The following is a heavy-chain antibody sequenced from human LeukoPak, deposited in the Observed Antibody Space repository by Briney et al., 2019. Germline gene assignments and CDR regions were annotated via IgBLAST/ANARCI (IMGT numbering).Heavy chain of an antibody. CDR2: VSGTGFTT. J-gene: IGHJ4*02. CDR3: AKDGYNWIPFDD. D-gene: IGHD1-20*01. CDR1: EFPLTTYA. Sequence: GGPLRPSWVPPEFPLTTYAMSWARKLPGKGLDWVSSVSGTGFTTHYADSVKGRFTISRDTSKNILYLEMSSLRAEDTAVYYCAKDGYNWIPFDDWGQGTLVAVSS. V-gene: IGHV3-23*01.